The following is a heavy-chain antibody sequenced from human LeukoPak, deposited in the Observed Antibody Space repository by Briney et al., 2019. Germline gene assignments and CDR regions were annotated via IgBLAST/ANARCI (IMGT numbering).Heavy chain of an antibody. CDR1: GGPISSSSYY. CDR3: ARGYCSSTSCYGALYYYYYGMDV. V-gene: IGHV4-39*01. Sequence: TSETLSLTCTVSGGPISSSSYYWGWIRQPPGKGLEWIGSIYYSGSTYYNPSLKSRVTISVDTSKNQFSLKLSSVTAADTAVYYCARGYCSSTSCYGALYYYYYGMDVWGQGTTVTVS. D-gene: IGHD2-2*01. J-gene: IGHJ6*02. CDR2: IYYSGST.